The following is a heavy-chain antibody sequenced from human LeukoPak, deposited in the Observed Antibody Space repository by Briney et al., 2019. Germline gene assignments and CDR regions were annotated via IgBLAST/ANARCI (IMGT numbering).Heavy chain of an antibody. D-gene: IGHD2/OR15-2a*01. V-gene: IGHV4-34*01. CDR1: VGSFSGYY. CDR3: ARGVTSALSYYYGMDV. J-gene: IGHJ6*02. CDR2: INHSGST. Sequence: SETLSFTCAVYVGSFSGYYWSWIRQTPGKGLEWIGEINHSGSTNYNPSLESRVTISVAPSKNQFSLNLNSVTAADTAVYYCARGVTSALSYYYGMDVWGQGTTVTVSS.